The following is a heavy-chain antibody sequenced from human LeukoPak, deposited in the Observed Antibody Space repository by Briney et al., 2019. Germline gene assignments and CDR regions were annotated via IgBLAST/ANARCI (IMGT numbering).Heavy chain of an antibody. D-gene: IGHD3-22*01. CDR3: AKDPLYYDSSGYYFRTLYYFDD. CDR1: GFTFSSYA. J-gene: IGHJ4*02. Sequence: GGSLRLSCAASGFTFSSYAMSWVRQAPGKGLEWVSAISGSGGSTYYADSVKGRFTISRDNSKNTLYLQMNSLRAEDTAVYYCAKDPLYYDSSGYYFRTLYYFDDWGQGTLVTVSS. CDR2: ISGSGGST. V-gene: IGHV3-23*01.